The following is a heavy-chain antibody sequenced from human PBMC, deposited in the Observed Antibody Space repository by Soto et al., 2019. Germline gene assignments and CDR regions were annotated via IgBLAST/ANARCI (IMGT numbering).Heavy chain of an antibody. CDR2: ITGSGGST. Sequence: EVQLLEPGGGLVQPGGSLRLSCAASGFAVSTYAMSWVRKTPGKGLEWVSTITGSGGSTYYADAVKGRFTISRDNSRNTLYLQMSSLRAEDTAVYSCASQRPCGGGTCFSLRSFDRWGQGTLVTVSS. CDR1: GFAVSTYA. CDR3: ASQRPCGGGTCFSLRSFDR. V-gene: IGHV3-23*01. J-gene: IGHJ4*02. D-gene: IGHD2-15*01.